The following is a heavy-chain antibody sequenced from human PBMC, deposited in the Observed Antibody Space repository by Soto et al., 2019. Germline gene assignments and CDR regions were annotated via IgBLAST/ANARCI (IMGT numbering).Heavy chain of an antibody. V-gene: IGHV3-30*03. CDR2: ISYDGSNK. CDR1: GFTFSSYG. D-gene: IGHD3-22*01. CDR3: ASPPGGYYDSSGYEPDFDY. J-gene: IGHJ4*02. Sequence: PWGSLRLSCAASGFTFSSYGMHWVRQAPGKGLEWVAVISYDGSNKYYADSVKGRFTISRDNSKNTLYLQMNSLRAEDTAVYYCASPPGGYYDSSGYEPDFDYWGQGTLVTVSS.